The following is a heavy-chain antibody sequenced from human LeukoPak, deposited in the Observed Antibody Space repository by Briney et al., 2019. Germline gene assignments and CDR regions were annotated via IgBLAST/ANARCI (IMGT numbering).Heavy chain of an antibody. V-gene: IGHV4-59*08. CDR3: ARRYSSSWYVGFFDP. CDR2: IYYSGST. D-gene: IGHD6-13*01. J-gene: IGHJ5*02. Sequence: SETLSLTCTVSGASIRNYYWSWIRQSPGKGLEWIGYIYYSGSTNYNPSLESRVAMSVDTSKNQFSLRLSSVTAADTAIYYCARRYSSSWYVGFFDPWGQGTLVTASS. CDR1: GASIRNYY.